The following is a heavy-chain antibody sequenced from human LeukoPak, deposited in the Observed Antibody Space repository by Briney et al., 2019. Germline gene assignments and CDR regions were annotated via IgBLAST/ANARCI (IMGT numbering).Heavy chain of an antibody. CDR3: GRFGSSGNFYFYYGMDV. Sequence: PSETLSLTCTVSGGSISSYYGSWIRRPPAKGLGWIGYVFYSGSTNYNPSLKSRVTIPVDTSKNQFSLKLSSVTAADTAVYYCGRFGSSGNFYFYYGMDVWGQGTTVTVSS. D-gene: IGHD6-19*01. CDR2: VFYSGST. J-gene: IGHJ6*02. V-gene: IGHV4-59*01. CDR1: GGSISSYY.